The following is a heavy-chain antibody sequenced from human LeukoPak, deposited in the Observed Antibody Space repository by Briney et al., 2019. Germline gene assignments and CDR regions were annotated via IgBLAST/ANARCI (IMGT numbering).Heavy chain of an antibody. Sequence: GRSLRLSCAASGFTFSSYGMHWVRQAPGKGLEWVAVISYDGSNKYYADSVKGRFTISRDNSKNTLYLQMNSLIAEDTAVYYCAKDKRRYYYDSSGPLDVWGQGTTVTVSS. CDR2: ISYDGSNK. D-gene: IGHD3-22*01. J-gene: IGHJ6*02. V-gene: IGHV3-30*18. CDR1: GFTFSSYG. CDR3: AKDKRRYYYDSSGPLDV.